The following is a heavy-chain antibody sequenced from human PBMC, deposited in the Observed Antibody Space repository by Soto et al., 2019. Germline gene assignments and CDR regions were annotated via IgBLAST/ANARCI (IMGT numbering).Heavy chain of an antibody. CDR1: GGSISGSSYY. CDR3: ASFSGATLGDYAGSTNF. D-gene: IGHD4-17*01. J-gene: IGHJ4*02. CDR2: VHYSGST. V-gene: IGHV4-39*01. Sequence: PSETLALASTVPGGSISGSSYYWGWIRQPPGKGLECIVIVHYSGSTNYTPSLKSRVTISVDTSKSQFSLKLTSVTAADTAVYFWASFSGATLGDYAGSTNFRVQATLLTLSS.